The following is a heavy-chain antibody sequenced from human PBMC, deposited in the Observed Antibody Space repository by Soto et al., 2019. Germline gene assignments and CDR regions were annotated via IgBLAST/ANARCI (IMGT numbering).Heavy chain of an antibody. CDR1: GFTVSSNY. Sequence: EVQLVESGGGLIQPGGSLRLSCAASGFTVSSNYMSWVRQAPGKGLEWVSVTYSGGSTYYADSVKGRFTISRDNSKNTLYLQMNSLRAEDTAVYYCARDFGGYSYGLGWFDPWGQGTLVTVSS. J-gene: IGHJ5*02. V-gene: IGHV3-53*01. CDR2: TYSGGST. D-gene: IGHD5-18*01. CDR3: ARDFGGYSYGLGWFDP.